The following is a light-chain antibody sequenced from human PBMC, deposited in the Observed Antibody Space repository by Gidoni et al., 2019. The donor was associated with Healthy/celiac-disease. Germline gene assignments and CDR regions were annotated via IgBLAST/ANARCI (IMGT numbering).Light chain of an antibody. CDR2: EVS. CDR1: SSDVGGYNY. J-gene: IGLJ2*01. Sequence: QSALPQPASVSGSPGQSITISCTGTSSDVGGYNYVSWYQQHPCIAPKLRIYEVSNRPSGVSNRFSGSKSGNTASLTISGLQAEDEADYYCSSYTTSSTPVVFGGGTKLTVL. CDR3: SSYTTSSTPVV. V-gene: IGLV2-14*01.